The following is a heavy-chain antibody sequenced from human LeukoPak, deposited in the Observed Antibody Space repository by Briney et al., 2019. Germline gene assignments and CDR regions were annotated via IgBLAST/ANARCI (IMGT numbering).Heavy chain of an antibody. CDR2: ISYDGSNK. V-gene: IGHV3-30*07. CDR1: GFTFSSYA. Sequence: PGGSLRLSCAASGFTFSSYAMHWVRQAPGKGLEWVAVISYDGSNKYYADSVKGRFTISRDNAKNSLYLQMNSLRAEDTAVYYCAGDRSHYCSGGSCYFPCWFDPWGQGTLVTVSS. CDR3: AGDRSHYCSGGSCYFPCWFDP. D-gene: IGHD2-15*01. J-gene: IGHJ5*02.